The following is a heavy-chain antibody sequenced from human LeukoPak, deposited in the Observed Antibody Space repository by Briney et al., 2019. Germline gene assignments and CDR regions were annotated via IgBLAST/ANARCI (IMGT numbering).Heavy chain of an antibody. J-gene: IGHJ4*02. CDR1: GGSLSSYY. V-gene: IGHV4-59*01. Sequence: PSETLSLTCTVSGGSLSSYYWTWIRQPPGKGLEWLGYIYYSGSTNYNPSLKSRVTISVDTPKNQFSLRLSSVTVADTAVYYCARGLKFYDILTAYYTFPYFDYWGQGALVTVSS. CDR2: IYYSGST. D-gene: IGHD3-9*01. CDR3: ARGLKFYDILTAYYTFPYFDY.